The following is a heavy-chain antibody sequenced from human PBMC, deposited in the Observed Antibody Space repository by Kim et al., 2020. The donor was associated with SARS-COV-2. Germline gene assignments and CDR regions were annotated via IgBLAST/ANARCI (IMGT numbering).Heavy chain of an antibody. Sequence: SETLSLTCTVSGGSISSSSYYWGWIRQPPGKGLEWIGSIYYSGSTYYNPSLKSRVTISVDTSKNQFSLKLSSVTAADTAVYYCARAPFITMIVVAPFDYWGQGTLVTVSS. CDR1: GGSISSSSYY. J-gene: IGHJ4*02. V-gene: IGHV4-39*07. CDR2: IYYSGST. CDR3: ARAPFITMIVVAPFDY. D-gene: IGHD3-22*01.